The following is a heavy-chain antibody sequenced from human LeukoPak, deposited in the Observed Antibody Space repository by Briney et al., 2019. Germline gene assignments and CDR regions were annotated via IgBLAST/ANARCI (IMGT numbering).Heavy chain of an antibody. CDR3: AKDVGYSSSWYYDY. CDR2: ISGSGGST. V-gene: IGHV3-23*01. J-gene: IGHJ4*02. D-gene: IGHD6-13*01. CDR1: GFTFSSYA. Sequence: PGGSLRLSCAASGFTFSSYAMSWVRQAPGKGLEWVSAISGSGGSTYYADSVKGRFTISRDNAKNSLYLQMNSLRAEDTALYYCAKDVGYSSSWYYDYWGQGTLVTVSS.